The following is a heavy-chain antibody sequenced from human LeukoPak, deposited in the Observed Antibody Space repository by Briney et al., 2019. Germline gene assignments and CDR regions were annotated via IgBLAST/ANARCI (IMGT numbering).Heavy chain of an antibody. J-gene: IGHJ4*02. CDR3: ARVDRRYCSSTSCSRDY. V-gene: IGHV3-21*01. D-gene: IGHD2-2*01. CDR2: ISSSSSYI. CDR1: GFTFSSYS. Sequence: PGGXLRLSCAASGFTFSSYSMNWVRQAPGKGLEWVSSISSSSSYIYYADSVKGRFTISRDNAKNSLYLQMNSLRAEDTAVYYCARVDRRYCSSTSCSRDYGGQGTLVTVSS.